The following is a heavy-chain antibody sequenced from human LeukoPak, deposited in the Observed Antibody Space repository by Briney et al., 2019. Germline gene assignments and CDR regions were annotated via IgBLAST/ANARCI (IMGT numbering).Heavy chain of an antibody. J-gene: IGHJ5*02. CDR3: ARDGSSGWYGYNWFDP. CDR1: GLTFISYW. V-gene: IGHV3-74*01. D-gene: IGHD6-19*01. CDR2: INSDGSST. Sequence: PGGSLRLSCEPSGLTFISYWMHWVRQPPGKGRVGVSRINSDGSSTSYADSVKGRFTISRDNAKNTLYLQMNSLRAEDTAVYYCARDGSSGWYGYNWFDPWGQGTLVTVSS.